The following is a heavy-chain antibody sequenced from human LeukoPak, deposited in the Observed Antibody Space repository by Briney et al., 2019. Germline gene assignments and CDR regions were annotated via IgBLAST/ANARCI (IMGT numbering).Heavy chain of an antibody. J-gene: IGHJ2*01. Sequence: SVKVSCKASGGTFSSYAISWVRQAPGQGLEWMGGIIPIFGTANYAQKFQGRVTITADESTSTAYMELSSLRSENTAVYYCARDQALTEGYFDLWGRGTLVTVSS. V-gene: IGHV1-69*13. CDR1: GGTFSSYA. D-gene: IGHD1-14*01. CDR2: IIPIFGTA. CDR3: ARDQALTEGYFDL.